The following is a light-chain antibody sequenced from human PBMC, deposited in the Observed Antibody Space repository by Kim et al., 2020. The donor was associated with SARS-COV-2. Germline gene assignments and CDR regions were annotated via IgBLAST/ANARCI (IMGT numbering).Light chain of an antibody. V-gene: IGKV3-20*01. CDR2: GAS. CDR3: QQYGDSPYT. Sequence: WTRGERAHHSCRASQSLSKSYVAGYKQRPGQAPGLLIYGASNRATGIPDRFSGGMSGTDFTLTISRLEPEDFAVYHCQQYGDSPYTCGQGTKLEI. J-gene: IGKJ2*01. CDR1: QSLSKSY.